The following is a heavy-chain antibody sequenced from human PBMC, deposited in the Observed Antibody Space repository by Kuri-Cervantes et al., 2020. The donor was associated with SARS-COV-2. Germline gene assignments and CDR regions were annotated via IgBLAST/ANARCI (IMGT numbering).Heavy chain of an antibody. CDR2: IYYSGST. D-gene: IGHD3-22*01. CDR3: ARARYYDSSGYYSYYYYTDV. J-gene: IGHJ6*03. CDR1: GGSISSSSYY. V-gene: IGHV4-39*07. Sequence: SETLSLTCTVSGGSISSSSYYWGWIRQPPGKGLEWIGSIYYSGSTYYNPSLKSRVTISVDTSKNQFSLKLSSVTAADTAVYYCARARYYDSSGYYSYYYYTDVWGKGTTVTVSS.